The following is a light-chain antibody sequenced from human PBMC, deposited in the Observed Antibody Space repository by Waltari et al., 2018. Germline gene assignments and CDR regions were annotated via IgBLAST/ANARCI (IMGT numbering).Light chain of an antibody. Sequence: QSALTQPSSVSGSPGQSITISCTGTSSAVGGYNYVSWYQHHPVKAPKLMIYDVTNRPSGVSNRFSGSKSGNTASLTISGLQAEDEADYYCSSYTTSSTYVFGTGTKVTVL. J-gene: IGLJ1*01. CDR2: DVT. CDR1: SSAVGGYNY. V-gene: IGLV2-14*03. CDR3: SSYTTSSTYV.